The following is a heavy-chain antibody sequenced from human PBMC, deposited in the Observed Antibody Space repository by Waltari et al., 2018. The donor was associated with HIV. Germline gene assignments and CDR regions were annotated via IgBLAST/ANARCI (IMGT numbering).Heavy chain of an antibody. CDR3: AKEGSSWYDFDY. CDR1: GFTFSSYA. Sequence: EVQLLESGGGLVQPGGSLRLSCAASGFTFSSYAMTRVRQAPGKGLEWVSAISGSGGSTYYADSVKGRFTISRDNSKNTLYLQMNSLRAEDTAVYYCAKEGSSWYDFDYWGQGTLVTVSS. CDR2: ISGSGGST. V-gene: IGHV3-23*01. J-gene: IGHJ4*02. D-gene: IGHD6-13*01.